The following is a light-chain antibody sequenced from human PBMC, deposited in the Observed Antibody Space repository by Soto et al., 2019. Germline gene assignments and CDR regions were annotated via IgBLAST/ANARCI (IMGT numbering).Light chain of an antibody. J-gene: IGKJ1*01. Sequence: EIVLTQSPGTLSLSPGERATLSCRASQSISGSYLAWYQQKPGQAPRLLIYGASSRATGFPDRFSGSGSGTDFTLNIRSLEAEDFAVYYCQEYGSSPRTFGQGTKVEIK. CDR2: GAS. V-gene: IGKV3-20*01. CDR3: QEYGSSPRT. CDR1: QSISGSY.